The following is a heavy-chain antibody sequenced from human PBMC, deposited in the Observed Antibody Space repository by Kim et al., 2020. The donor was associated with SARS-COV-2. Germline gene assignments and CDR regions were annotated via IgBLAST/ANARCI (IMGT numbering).Heavy chain of an antibody. J-gene: IGHJ6*02. V-gene: IGHV4-59*01. CDR3: ARDIVVVTAIRGYYYYGMDV. CDR2: IYYSGST. Sequence: SETLSLTCTVSGGSISSYYWSWIRKPPGTGLEWIGFIYYSGSTNSNPSLTSRVTISVDTSKNQLSLKLSSVTAADTAVYYCARDIVVVTAIRGYYYYGMDVWGQGTTVTVSS. D-gene: IGHD2-21*02. CDR1: GGSISSYY.